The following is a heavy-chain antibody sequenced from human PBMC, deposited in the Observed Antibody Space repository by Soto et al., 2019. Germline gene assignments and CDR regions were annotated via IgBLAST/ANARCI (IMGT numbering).Heavy chain of an antibody. CDR1: GFTFSDVW. CDR3: ARAAQSNYGGNSAFDN. J-gene: IGHJ4*02. V-gene: IGHV3-74*01. D-gene: IGHD4-17*01. CDR2: TNISASVT. Sequence: PGGSLRLSFAASGFTFSDVWMHWVRQAAWRGLVWDSHTNISASVTSSADSVKGRFTISKDRDKNTLYLQLNSLSVKDKDVYYCARAAQSNYGGNSAFDNWGQGTQVTVSS.